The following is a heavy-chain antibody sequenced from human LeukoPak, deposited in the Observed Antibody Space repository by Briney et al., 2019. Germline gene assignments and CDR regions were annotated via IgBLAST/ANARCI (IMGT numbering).Heavy chain of an antibody. J-gene: IGHJ4*02. D-gene: IGHD3-22*01. CDR3: ASTKSDYHDSSGPNF. CDR1: GFAFGDYW. CDR2: INSDGSDI. V-gene: IGHV3-74*01. Sequence: GGSLRLSCAASGFAFGDYWMHWVRQGPGQRLVWPSRINSDGSDIGFADFVKGRFTTSRDNAKNTLYLHMSSLRAEDTGVYYCASTKSDYHDSSGPNFWGQGTLVTVSS.